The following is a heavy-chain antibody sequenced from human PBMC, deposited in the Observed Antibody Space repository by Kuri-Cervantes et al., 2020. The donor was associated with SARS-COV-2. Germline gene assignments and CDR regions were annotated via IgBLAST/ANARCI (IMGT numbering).Heavy chain of an antibody. V-gene: IGHV3-7*03. CDR3: ARARGYCTNGVCYLWFDP. CDR2: IKQDGSEK. Sequence: GGSLRLSCAASGFTFSSYWMSWVRQAPGKGLEWVASIKQDGSEKYYVDSVKGRFTISRDNAKSSLYLQMNSLRAEDTAVYYCARARGYCTNGVCYLWFDPWGQGTLVTVSS. J-gene: IGHJ5*02. CDR1: GFTFSSYW. D-gene: IGHD2-8*01.